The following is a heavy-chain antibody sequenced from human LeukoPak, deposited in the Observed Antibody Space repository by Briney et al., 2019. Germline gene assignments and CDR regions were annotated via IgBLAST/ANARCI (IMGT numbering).Heavy chain of an antibody. Sequence: SETLSLTCTVSDYYISSYYWSWIRQPPGKGLEWIGYIYSSGSTNYNPSLKSRLTISVDASKNQFSLKLTSVTAADTAVYYCARAYYYGSGSYGLDYWGQGTLVTVSS. D-gene: IGHD3-10*01. CDR2: IYSSGST. J-gene: IGHJ4*02. CDR3: ARAYYYGSGSYGLDY. V-gene: IGHV4-59*01. CDR1: DYYISSYY.